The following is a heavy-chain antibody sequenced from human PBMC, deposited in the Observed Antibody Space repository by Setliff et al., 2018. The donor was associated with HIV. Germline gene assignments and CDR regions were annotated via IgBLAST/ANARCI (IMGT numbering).Heavy chain of an antibody. D-gene: IGHD2-8*01. J-gene: IGHJ4*02. CDR3: STVVTLAYCHDGLCPAFDS. V-gene: IGHV4-59*11. CDR1: GGSISSHY. Sequence: SETLSLTCTVSGGSISSHYWSWIRQPPGKGLEWIRSVYYSGSTNYNPSLTSRITISLDTSKSQFSLKLGSVTAADTAVYFCSTVVTLAYCHDGLCPAFDSWGQGALVTVSS. CDR2: VYYSGST.